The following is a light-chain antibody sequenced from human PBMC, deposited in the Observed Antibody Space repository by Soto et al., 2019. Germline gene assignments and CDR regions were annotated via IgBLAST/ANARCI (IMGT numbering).Light chain of an antibody. Sequence: IVVTQSPDSLAVSLGETATITCRSSQSLLSTSTRKTYLAWYQQRVGQPPKLLIYWTSTRQPGVPARFSGRGWSKDLTVTINDLQAEDVAVYFCQHYHSFLWTVGQAAKVDIK. CDR1: QSLLSTSTRKTY. J-gene: IGKJ1*01. CDR2: WTS. CDR3: QHYHSFLWT. V-gene: IGKV4-1*01.